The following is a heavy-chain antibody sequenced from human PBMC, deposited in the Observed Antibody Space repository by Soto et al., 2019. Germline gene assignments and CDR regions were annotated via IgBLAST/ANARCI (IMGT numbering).Heavy chain of an antibody. CDR1: GGSIISYY. V-gene: IGHV4-59*08. Sequence: SETLSLTCTVSGGSIISYYWSWIRQPPGKGLEWIGYIYYSGSTNYNPSLKSRVTISVDTSKNQFSLKLSSVTAADTAVYYCAGHDQDEDSCGFYYWGQGTQVTVXS. CDR3: AGHDQDEDSCGFYY. J-gene: IGHJ4*02. CDR2: IYYSGST. D-gene: IGHD3-22*01.